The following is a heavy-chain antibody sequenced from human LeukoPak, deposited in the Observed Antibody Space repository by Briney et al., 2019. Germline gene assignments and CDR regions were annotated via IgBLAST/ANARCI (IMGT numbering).Heavy chain of an antibody. V-gene: IGHV3-21*01. D-gene: IGHD3/OR15-3a*01. J-gene: IGHJ4*02. CDR2: ISSSSSYI. Sequence: GGSLRLSCAASGFTFSSYSMNWVRQAPGKGLEWVSSISSSSSYIYYADSVKGRFTISRDNAKNSLYLQMNSLRAEDTAVYYCARDRDFGTPPTDYWGQGTLVTVSS. CDR3: ARDRDFGTPPTDY. CDR1: GFTFSSYS.